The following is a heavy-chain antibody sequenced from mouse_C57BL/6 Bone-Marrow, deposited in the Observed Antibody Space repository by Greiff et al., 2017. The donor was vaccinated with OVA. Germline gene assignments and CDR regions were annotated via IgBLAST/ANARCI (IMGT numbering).Heavy chain of an antibody. CDR3: SGYYYGNYGGNYYAMDY. V-gene: IGHV1-15*01. J-gene: IGHJ4*01. Sequence: VQLQQSGAELVRPGASVTLSCKASGYTFTDYEMHWVKQTPVHGLEWIGAIDPETGGTAYNQTFKGKAILTADKSSSTAYMELRSLTSEDSAVYYWSGYYYGNYGGNYYAMDYWGQGTSVTVSS. D-gene: IGHD2-1*01. CDR2: IDPETGGT. CDR1: GYTFTDYE.